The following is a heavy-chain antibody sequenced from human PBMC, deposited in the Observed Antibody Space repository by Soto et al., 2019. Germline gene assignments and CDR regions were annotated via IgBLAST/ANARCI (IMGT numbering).Heavy chain of an antibody. V-gene: IGHV4-34*12. CDR2: LIHGGST. Sequence: SETVDPTCALSGASLGGFHCTCHRQPPGKWVECIWELIHGGSTNYNPSLKVRVSFSLDTSKNQFSLHLMSVTAADTAVYYCARSPLGYDYVRQTWREVGDSFDIWGRGTLVTVSS. CDR3: ARSPLGYDYVRQTWREVGDSFDI. D-gene: IGHD3-16*01. CDR1: GASLGGFH. J-gene: IGHJ3*02.